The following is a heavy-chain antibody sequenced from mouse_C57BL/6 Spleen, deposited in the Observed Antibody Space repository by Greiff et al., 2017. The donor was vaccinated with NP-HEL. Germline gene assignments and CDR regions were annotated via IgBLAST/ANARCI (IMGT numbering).Heavy chain of an antibody. D-gene: IGHD2-2*01. V-gene: IGHV5-16*01. CDR2: INYDGSST. CDR3: ARAGYDEDYAMDY. CDR1: GFTFSDYY. Sequence: DVMLVESEGGLVQPGRSMKLSCTASGFTFSDYYMAWVRQVPEKGLEWVANINYDGSSTYYLDSLKSRFIISRDNAKNILYLQMSSLKSEDTATYYCARAGYDEDYAMDYWGQGTSVTVSS. J-gene: IGHJ4*01.